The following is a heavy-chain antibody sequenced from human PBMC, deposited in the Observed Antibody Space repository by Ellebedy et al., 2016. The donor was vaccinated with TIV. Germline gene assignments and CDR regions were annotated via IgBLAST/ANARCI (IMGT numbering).Heavy chain of an antibody. CDR2: ISYDGSNK. J-gene: IGHJ4*02. D-gene: IGHD6-19*01. CDR3: AGDGGWDNLGYFDY. CDR1: GFTFSSYG. Sequence: GESLKISCAASGFTFSSYGMHWVRQAPGKGLEWVAVISYDGSNKYYADSVKGRFTISRDNSKNTLYLQMNSLRAEDTAVYYCAGDGGWDNLGYFDYWGQGTLVTVSS. V-gene: IGHV3-30*03.